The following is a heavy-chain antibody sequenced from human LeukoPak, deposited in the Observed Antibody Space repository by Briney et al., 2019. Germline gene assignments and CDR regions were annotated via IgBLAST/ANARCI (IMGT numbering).Heavy chain of an antibody. CDR2: IDSSSGTI. V-gene: IGHV3-48*01. J-gene: IGHJ3*01. D-gene: IGHD3-22*01. CDR1: GFSFSPYS. Sequence: GSLRLSCAASGFSFSPYSMNWLRQAPGKGLEWISYIDSSSGTIYYADSVRGRFTISGDNAKNSLYLQMNSLRAEDTAVYYCARVRSSYYYESSGYYHYDAFDVWGQGTMVTVSS. CDR3: ARVRSSYYYESSGYYHYDAFDV.